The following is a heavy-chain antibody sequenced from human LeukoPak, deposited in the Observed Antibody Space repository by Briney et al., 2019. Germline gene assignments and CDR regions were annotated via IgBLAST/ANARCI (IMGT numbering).Heavy chain of an antibody. V-gene: IGHV3-74*01. CDR1: GFTFSSYW. D-gene: IGHD5-12*01. CDR3: ARALPEYSGYDFEGDY. J-gene: IGHJ4*02. Sequence: GGSLRLSCAASGFTFSSYWMHWVRQAPGKGLVRVSRINSDGSSTSYADSVKGRFTISRDNAKNTLYLQMNSLRAEDTAVYYCARALPEYSGYDFEGDYWGQGTLVTVSS. CDR2: INSDGSST.